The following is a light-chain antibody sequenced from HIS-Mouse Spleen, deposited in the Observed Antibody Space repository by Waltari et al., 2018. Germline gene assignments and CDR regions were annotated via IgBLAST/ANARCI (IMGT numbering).Light chain of an antibody. Sequence: DIVMTQSPDSLAVSLGERATINCKSSQSVLYSSNNKNYLAWYQQKPGQPPKLLIYWASTRESGVPDRFSGSGSGTDFTLTISSLQAEDVAVYYCQQYYSTPPRTFCQGTKVEIK. CDR1: QSVLYSSNNKNY. CDR2: WAS. J-gene: IGKJ1*01. V-gene: IGKV4-1*01. CDR3: QQYYSTPPRT.